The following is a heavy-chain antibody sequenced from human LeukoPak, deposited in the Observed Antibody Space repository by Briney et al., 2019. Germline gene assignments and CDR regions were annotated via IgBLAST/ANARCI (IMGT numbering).Heavy chain of an antibody. J-gene: IGHJ4*02. CDR1: GFTFSSFG. CDR3: ARGGYVLY. V-gene: IGHV3-7*01. CDR2: IKQDGSEK. D-gene: IGHD5-12*01. Sequence: GGSLRLSCAASGFTFSSFGMSWVRQAPGKGLEWVANIKQDGSEKYYVDSVKGRFTIFRDNAKNSLYLQMNGLRVEDTAVYYCARGGYVLYWGQGTLVTVSS.